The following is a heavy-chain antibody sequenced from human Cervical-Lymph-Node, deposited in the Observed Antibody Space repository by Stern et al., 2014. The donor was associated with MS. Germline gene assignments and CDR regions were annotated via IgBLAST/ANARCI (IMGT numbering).Heavy chain of an antibody. CDR3: VRDVYQPSLYSYNMDV. CDR2: IYNTGIT. Sequence: QLQLQESGPGLVKPSQTLSLTCTVSGGSISRGDYYWSWIRQSPGQGLEWIGYIYNTGITYYKPSLKGRVTMSIYKYANQFYLRRGSVTAADTAVYYCVRDVYQPSLYSYNMDVWGQGTTVTVSS. CDR1: GGSISRGDYY. V-gene: IGHV4-30-4*08. J-gene: IGHJ6*02. D-gene: IGHD6-13*01.